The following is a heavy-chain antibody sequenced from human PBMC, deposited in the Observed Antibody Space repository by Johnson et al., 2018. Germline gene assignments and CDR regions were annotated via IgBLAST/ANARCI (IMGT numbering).Heavy chain of an antibody. CDR3: ARDRSNAFDI. Sequence: VQLLESGGGVVQPGRSLGLSCAASGFTFSSYAMHWVRQAPGKGLEWVAVISYDGSNKYYADSVKGRVTISRDNSKNTLYLQMNSLRAEDTAVYYCARDRSNAFDIWGQGTMVTVSS. CDR2: ISYDGSNK. J-gene: IGHJ3*02. V-gene: IGHV3-30-3*01. CDR1: GFTFSSYA.